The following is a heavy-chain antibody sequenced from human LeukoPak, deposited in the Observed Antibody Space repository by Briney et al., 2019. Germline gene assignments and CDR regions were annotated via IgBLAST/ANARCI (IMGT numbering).Heavy chain of an antibody. V-gene: IGHV4-38-2*02. Sequence: PSETLSLTCTVWGYSISIGHFWSWIRQPPGKGLEWIGSIYASGNTYYKPALRSRVSVSANTSKNHFSLELSSVTAAVTDVYYWASVGGGSPCWGQGTLVTFSS. J-gene: IGHJ4*02. CDR2: IYASGNT. CDR1: GYSISIGHF. CDR3: ASVGGGSPC. D-gene: IGHD3-16*01.